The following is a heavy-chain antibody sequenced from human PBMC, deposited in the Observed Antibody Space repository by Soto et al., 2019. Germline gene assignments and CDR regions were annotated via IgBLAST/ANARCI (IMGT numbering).Heavy chain of an antibody. Sequence: PSENLSLTCDASGGSTDNCHSLLYWVRLPPGRGLEFLGSVYYSGGTYYTPSLKSRVTVSVDTSKNQVSLRVRSVTVAETAMYYCVRVVEAATRHTDFDSWGQGIVVTVSS. CDR2: VYYSGGT. D-gene: IGHD2-15*01. CDR1: GGSTDNCHSL. CDR3: VRVVEAATRHTDFDS. J-gene: IGHJ4*02. V-gene: IGHV4-39*01.